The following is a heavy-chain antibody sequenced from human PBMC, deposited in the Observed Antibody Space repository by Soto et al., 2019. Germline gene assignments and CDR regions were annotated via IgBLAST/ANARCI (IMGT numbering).Heavy chain of an antibody. Sequence: EVQLLESGGGLVQPGGSLRLSCAASGFTFSSYVMSWVRQAPGKGLEWVSAISGSGGSTYYADSVKGRFTISRDNSKNTLYLQMNSLRAEDTAVYYCAKGYGYSSRNGIFYWGQGTLVTVSS. D-gene: IGHD5-18*01. CDR3: AKGYGYSSRNGIFY. CDR2: ISGSGGST. J-gene: IGHJ4*02. V-gene: IGHV3-23*01. CDR1: GFTFSSYV.